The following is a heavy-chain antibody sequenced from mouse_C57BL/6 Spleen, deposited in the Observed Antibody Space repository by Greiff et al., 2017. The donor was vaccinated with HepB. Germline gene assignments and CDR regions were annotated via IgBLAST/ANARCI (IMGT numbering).Heavy chain of an antibody. J-gene: IGHJ4*01. CDR2: IDPEDGET. Sequence: EVKLQESGAELVKPGASVKLSCTASGFNIKDYYMHWVKQRTEQGLEWIGRIDPEDGETKYAPKFQGKATITADTSSNTAYLQLSSLTSEDTAVYYGASWRSHYRDYYAMDYWGQGTSVTVSS. CDR1: GFNIKDYY. CDR3: ASWRSHYRDYYAMDY. D-gene: IGHD1-2*01. V-gene: IGHV14-2*01.